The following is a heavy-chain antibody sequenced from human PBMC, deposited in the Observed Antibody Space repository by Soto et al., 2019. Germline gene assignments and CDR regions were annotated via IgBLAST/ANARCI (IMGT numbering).Heavy chain of an antibody. V-gene: IGHV6-1*01. J-gene: IGHJ6*02. D-gene: IGHD2-15*01. CDR1: GDSVSSSSVA. CDR3: ARSEEDSDYYYYGLDV. Sequence: SQPLSLTCVISGDSVSSSSVAWNWVRQSPSRGLEWLERTYYRSRWYSDFAVSVRGRIVINADTSKNQFSLQLNSVTPEDTAVYFCARSEEDSDYYYYGLDVWGQGTTVTVSS. CDR2: TYYRSRWYS.